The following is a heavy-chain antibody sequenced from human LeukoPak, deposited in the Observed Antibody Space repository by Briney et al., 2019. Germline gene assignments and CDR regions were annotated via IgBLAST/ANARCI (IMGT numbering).Heavy chain of an antibody. CDR1: GFTFGSYA. J-gene: IGHJ4*02. CDR3: AGPHITIFYY. D-gene: IGHD3-3*01. Sequence: GGSRRLAWAAAGFTFGSYAMSWVRQAPGKGLEWVSAISGSGGSTYYPDSVKGRFTISRDNSKNTLYLQMNSLRAEDTAVYYCAGPHITIFYYWGQGTLVTVSS. V-gene: IGHV3-23*01. CDR2: ISGSGGST.